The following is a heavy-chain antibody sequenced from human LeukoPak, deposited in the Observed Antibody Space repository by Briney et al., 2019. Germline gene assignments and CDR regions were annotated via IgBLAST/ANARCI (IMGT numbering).Heavy chain of an antibody. V-gene: IGHV1-2*02. CDR2: INPNSGGT. CDR1: GYTFTGYY. CDR3: AREGPYYDIPTVLVSPQFDY. Sequence: ASAKVSCKASGYTFTGYYMHWVRQAPGQGLEWMGWINPNSGGTNYAQKFQGRVTMTRDTSISTAYMELSRLRSDDTAVYYCAREGPYYDIPTVLVSPQFDYWGRGTLVTVSS. J-gene: IGHJ4*02. D-gene: IGHD3-9*01.